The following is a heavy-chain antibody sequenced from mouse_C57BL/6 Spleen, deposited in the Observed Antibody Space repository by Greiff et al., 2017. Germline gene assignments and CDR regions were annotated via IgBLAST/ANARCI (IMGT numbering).Heavy chain of an antibody. CDR1: GYTFTSYW. CDR2: IYPGSGST. V-gene: IGHV1-55*01. D-gene: IGHD1-1*01. J-gene: IGHJ2*01. Sequence: QVQLQQPGAELVKPGASVKMSCKASGYTFTSYWITWVKQRPGQGLEWIGDIYPGSGSTNYNEKFKSKATLTVDTSSSTAYMQLSSLTSEDSAVYYCARGDYYGSSRYFDYWGQGTTLTVSS. CDR3: ARGDYYGSSRYFDY.